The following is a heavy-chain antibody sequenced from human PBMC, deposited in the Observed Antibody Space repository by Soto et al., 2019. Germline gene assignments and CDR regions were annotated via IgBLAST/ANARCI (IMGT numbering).Heavy chain of an antibody. CDR1: RVAFSKFV. J-gene: IGHJ6*02. Sequence: QAQLEQSGGEVKKPGSSVKVSCKASRVAFSKFVTWVRQAPGLGLEWVGGIIPIFGTANYAQKFQGRVTITADESTSTSYMEVNNLRSEDTAVYYCAKVRYSSPMGYYYGMDVWGQGTTVNVSS. CDR3: AKVRYSSPMGYYYGMDV. D-gene: IGHD6-19*01. CDR2: IIPIFGTA. V-gene: IGHV1-69*01.